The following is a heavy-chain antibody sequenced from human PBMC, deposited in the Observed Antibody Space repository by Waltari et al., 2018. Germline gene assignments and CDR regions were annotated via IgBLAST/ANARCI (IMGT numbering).Heavy chain of an antibody. V-gene: IGHV1-69*02. J-gene: IGHJ4*02. D-gene: IGHD4-17*01. CDR2: IIHILGIA. Sequence: QVQLVQSGAEVKKPGSSVKVSCKASGGTFSSYTISWVRQAPGQGLEWMGRIIHILGIANYAPKFQGRVTITADKSTSTAYLELSSLRSEDTAVYYCAGVNSVNDYGGNSGGYWGQGTLVTVSS. CDR1: GGTFSSYT. CDR3: AGVNSVNDYGGNSGGY.